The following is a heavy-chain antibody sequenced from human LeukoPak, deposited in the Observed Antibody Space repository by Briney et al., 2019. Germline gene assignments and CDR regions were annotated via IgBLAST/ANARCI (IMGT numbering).Heavy chain of an antibody. CDR3: AKDRLTFGGVIEKTLDY. Sequence: GGSLRLSCAASGFTFSSYGMHWVRQAPGKGLEWVAFIRDDGSNKYYADSVKGRFTISRDNSKNTLYLQMNSLRAEDTAVYYCAKDRLTFGGVIEKTLDYWGQGTLVTVSS. D-gene: IGHD3-16*02. CDR2: IRDDGSNK. V-gene: IGHV3-30*02. CDR1: GFTFSSYG. J-gene: IGHJ4*02.